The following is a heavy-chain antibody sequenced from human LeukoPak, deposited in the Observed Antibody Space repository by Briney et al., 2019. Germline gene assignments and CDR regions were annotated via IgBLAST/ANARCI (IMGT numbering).Heavy chain of an antibody. CDR1: GFTFRSYG. J-gene: IGHJ1*01. Sequence: GGSLRLSCVASGFTFRSYGMHWVRQAPGKGLEWVAVIWYDENSRYYADSVKGRFTISRDNAKNSLYLQMNSLRAEDTAVYYCARDNDKHWGQGTLVTVSS. CDR2: IWYDENSR. CDR3: ARDNDKH. V-gene: IGHV3-33*01. D-gene: IGHD2-8*01.